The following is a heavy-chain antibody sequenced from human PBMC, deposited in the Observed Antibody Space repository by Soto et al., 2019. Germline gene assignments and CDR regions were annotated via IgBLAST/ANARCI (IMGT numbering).Heavy chain of an antibody. CDR3: AREDSSGYKFFDC. V-gene: IGHV4-59*01. J-gene: IGHJ4*02. CDR1: GGSISGYY. D-gene: IGHD3-22*01. CDR2: FYYSGST. Sequence: PSETLSLTCTVSGGSISGYYWSWIRQPPGKGLGWIGYFYYSGSTSYNPSLRSRLTISVDTSKNQFSLRLTSVTAADTAVYYCAREDSSGYKFFDCWGQGTLVTVSS.